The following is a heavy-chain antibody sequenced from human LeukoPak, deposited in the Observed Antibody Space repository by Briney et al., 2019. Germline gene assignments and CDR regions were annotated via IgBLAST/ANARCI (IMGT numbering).Heavy chain of an antibody. V-gene: IGHV1-8*01. CDR2: MNPNSGNT. D-gene: IGHD6-19*01. CDR1: GYTFTSYD. CDR3: ARHSSGWVANDY. J-gene: IGHJ4*02. Sequence: ASVTASCKASGYTFTSYDINWVRQATGQGLEWMGWMNPNSGNTGYAQKFQGRVTMTSNTSISTAYMELSSLRSEDTAVYYCARHSSGWVANDYWGQGTLVTVSS.